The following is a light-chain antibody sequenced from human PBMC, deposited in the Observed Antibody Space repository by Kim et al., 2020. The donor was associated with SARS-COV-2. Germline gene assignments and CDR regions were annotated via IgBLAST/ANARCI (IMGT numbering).Light chain of an antibody. CDR3: LQHNTYPIT. V-gene: IGKV1-17*01. CDR2: GAS. CDR1: QDIRND. Sequence: ASVGDRVTITCRASQDIRNDLGWYQQNPGRDPKRLIYGASSLQSGVPSRFSGSGSGTEFTLTISRLQPEDFATYSCLQHNTYPITFGQGTRLEIK. J-gene: IGKJ5*01.